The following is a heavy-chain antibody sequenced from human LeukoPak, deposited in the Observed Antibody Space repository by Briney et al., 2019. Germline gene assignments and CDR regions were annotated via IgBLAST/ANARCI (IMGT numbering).Heavy chain of an antibody. CDR3: ATFGLVAALDL. D-gene: IGHD5-12*01. J-gene: IGHJ4*02. V-gene: IGHV3-7*01. Sequence: GGSLRLSCAASGFSFNAYWMAWVRQAPGTGLEWVANINPAGSETFHVDPVEGRFSISRDHAKNLVYPQMNSLRAEDTAVYYCATFGLVAALDLWGQGTLVTVSS. CDR1: GFSFNAYW. CDR2: INPAGSET.